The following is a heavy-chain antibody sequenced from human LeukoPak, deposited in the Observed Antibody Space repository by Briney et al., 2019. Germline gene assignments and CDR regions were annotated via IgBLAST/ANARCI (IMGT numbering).Heavy chain of an antibody. CDR3: ARHSSSWYPDY. CDR2: IHYTGST. V-gene: IGHV4-59*08. Sequence: PSETLSLTCTVSGGSIRSYYWSWIRQPPGKGLEWIGYIHYTGSTNYNPSLKSRVTISVDTSKNQFSLQLSSVAATDTAVYFCARHSSSWYPDYWGQGTLVTVSS. J-gene: IGHJ4*02. CDR1: GGSIRSYY. D-gene: IGHD6-13*01.